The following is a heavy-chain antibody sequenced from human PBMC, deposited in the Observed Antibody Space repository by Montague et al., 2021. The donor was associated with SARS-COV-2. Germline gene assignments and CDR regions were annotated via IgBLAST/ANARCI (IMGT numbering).Heavy chain of an antibody. J-gene: IGHJ4*02. CDR2: IGNDAGADGGGT. CDR3: AKSFDTSGYSYERGADX. D-gene: IGHD3-22*01. Sequence: SLRLSCAASGFTFSTYAMSWVRQAPGKGLEWVSAIGNDAGADGGGTYYADSVKGRFTISRDNSKSTLFLQMNSLRAEDTATYYCAKSFDTSGYSYERGADXWAQGTQVTVSS. V-gene: IGHV3-23*01. CDR1: GFTFSTYA.